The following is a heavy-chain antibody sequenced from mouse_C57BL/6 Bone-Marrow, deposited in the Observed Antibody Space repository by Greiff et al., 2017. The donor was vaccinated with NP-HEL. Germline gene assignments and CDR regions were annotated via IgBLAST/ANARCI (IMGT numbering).Heavy chain of an antibody. CDR2: IWRGGST. CDR1: GFSLTSYG. Sequence: VMLVESGPGLVQPSQSLSITCTVSGFSLTSYGVHWVRQSPGKGLEWLGVIWRGGSTDYNAAFMSRLSITKDNSKSQVFFKMNSLQADDTAIYYCAKSFYSNYVDWYFDVWGTGTTVTVSS. J-gene: IGHJ1*03. D-gene: IGHD2-5*01. V-gene: IGHV2-5*01. CDR3: AKSFYSNYVDWYFDV.